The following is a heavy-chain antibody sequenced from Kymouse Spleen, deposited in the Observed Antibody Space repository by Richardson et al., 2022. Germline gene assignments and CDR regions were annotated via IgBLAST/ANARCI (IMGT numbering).Heavy chain of an antibody. CDR2: ISGSGGST. CDR3: AKDGVLRFLEWLSYYYYYGMDV. Sequence: EVQLVESGGGLVQPGGSLRLSCAASGFTFSSYAMSWVRQAPGKGLEWVSAISGSGGSTYYADSVKGRFTISRDNSKNTLYLQMNSLRAEDTAVYYCAKDGVLRFLEWLSYYYYYGMDVWGQGTTVTVSS. V-gene: IGHV3-23*04. D-gene: IGHD3-3*01. CDR1: GFTFSSYA. J-gene: IGHJ6*02.